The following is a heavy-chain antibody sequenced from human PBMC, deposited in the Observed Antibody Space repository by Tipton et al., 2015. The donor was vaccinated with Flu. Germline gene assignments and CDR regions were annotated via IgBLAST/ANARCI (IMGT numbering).Heavy chain of an antibody. Sequence: LRLSCTVSGGSISSSSYYWGWIRQPPGKGLEWIGSIYYSGSTYYNPSLKSRVTISVDTSKNQFSLKLSSVTAADTAVYYCARRALGKDYDFWSGYYTPIYYFDYWGQGTLVTVSS. J-gene: IGHJ4*02. V-gene: IGHV4-39*01. CDR3: ARRALGKDYDFWSGYYTPIYYFDY. CDR1: GGSISSSSYY. D-gene: IGHD3-3*01. CDR2: IYYSGST.